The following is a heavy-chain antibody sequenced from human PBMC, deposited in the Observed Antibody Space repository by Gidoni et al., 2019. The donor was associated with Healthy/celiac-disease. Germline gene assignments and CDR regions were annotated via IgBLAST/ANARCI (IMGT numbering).Heavy chain of an antibody. CDR2: IYPGDSDT. J-gene: IGHJ5*02. D-gene: IGHD2-2*01. Sequence: EVQLVQSGAEVKKPGESLTISCKGSGYSFTSYWIGWVRQMPGKGLEWMGIIYPGDSDTRYSPSFQGQVTISADKSISTAYLQWSSLKASDTAMYYCARFVGYCSSTSCLPNWFDPWGQGTLVIVSS. CDR3: ARFVGYCSSTSCLPNWFDP. V-gene: IGHV5-51*01. CDR1: GYSFTSYW.